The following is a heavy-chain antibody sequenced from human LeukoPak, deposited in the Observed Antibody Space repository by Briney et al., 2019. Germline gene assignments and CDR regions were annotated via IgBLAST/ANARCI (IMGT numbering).Heavy chain of an antibody. CDR3: TRHVPLGYCSSTSCYAFDY. CDR2: IRSKANSYAT. J-gene: IGHJ4*02. V-gene: IGHV3-73*01. CDR1: GFTFSGSA. D-gene: IGHD2-2*01. Sequence: PGGSLRLSCAACGFTFSGSAMHWIRQASGKGLEWVGRIRSKANSYATASAASVKGMFNISRDYSKNTAYLQMNSLKTEDTAVYYCTRHVPLGYCSSTSCYAFDYWGQGTLVTVSS.